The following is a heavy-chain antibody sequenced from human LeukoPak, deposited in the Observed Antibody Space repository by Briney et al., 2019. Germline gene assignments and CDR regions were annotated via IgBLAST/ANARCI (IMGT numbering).Heavy chain of an antibody. D-gene: IGHD3-10*01. Sequence: GGSLRLSCAVSGFTFSRYTMNWVRQAPGKGLEWVSSIGSGSGFIFSPDSVKGRFPISRDNTKNSLYLQMNSLRVEDTAVYYCARVAGESRDYWGQGTLVTVSS. J-gene: IGHJ4*02. CDR2: IGSGSGFI. CDR3: ARVAGESRDY. CDR1: GFTFSRYT. V-gene: IGHV3-21*01.